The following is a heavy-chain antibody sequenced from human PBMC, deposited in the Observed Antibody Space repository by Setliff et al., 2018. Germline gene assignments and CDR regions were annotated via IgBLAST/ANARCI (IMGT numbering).Heavy chain of an antibody. CDR1: GGTFRSYG. J-gene: IGHJ6*03. CDR3: AREVVVVKSAINYYYYMDV. Sequence: GASVKVSCKASGGTFRSYGISWVRQAPGQGLEWMGGIIPNFGTTSYAQKFQGRVTITTDESTNTAYMELSSLSSDDTAVFYCAREVVVVKSAINYYYYMDVWGKGTTVTVSS. D-gene: IGHD2-2*01. CDR2: IIPNFGTT. V-gene: IGHV1-69*05.